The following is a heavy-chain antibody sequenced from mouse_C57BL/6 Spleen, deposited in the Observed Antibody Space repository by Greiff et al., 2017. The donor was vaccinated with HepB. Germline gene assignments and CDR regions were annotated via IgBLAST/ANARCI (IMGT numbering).Heavy chain of an antibody. CDR2: IYPGSGST. J-gene: IGHJ4*01. CDR1: GYTFTSYW. V-gene: IGHV1-55*01. CDR3: ARYGDWDRAMDY. D-gene: IGHD4-1*01. Sequence: QVQLQQSGAELVKPGASVKMSCKASGYTFTSYWITWVKQRPGQGLEWIGDIYPGSGSTNYNEKFKSKATLTVDTSSSTAYMQLSSLTSEDAAVYYCARYGDWDRAMDYWGQGTSVTVSS.